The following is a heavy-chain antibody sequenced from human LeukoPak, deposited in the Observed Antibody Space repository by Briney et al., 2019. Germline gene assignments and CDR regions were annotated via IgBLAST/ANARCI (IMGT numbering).Heavy chain of an antibody. CDR2: ISYDGSNK. CDR3: AKGVREVIVRDAFDI. J-gene: IGHJ3*02. D-gene: IGHD1-26*01. V-gene: IGHV3-30*18. Sequence: GGSLRLSSAASGFTFSSYGMHWVRQAPGKGLEWVAVISYDGSNKYYADSVKGRFTISRDNSKNTLYLQMNSLRAEDTAVYYCAKGVREVIVRDAFDIWGQGTMVTVSS. CDR1: GFTFSSYG.